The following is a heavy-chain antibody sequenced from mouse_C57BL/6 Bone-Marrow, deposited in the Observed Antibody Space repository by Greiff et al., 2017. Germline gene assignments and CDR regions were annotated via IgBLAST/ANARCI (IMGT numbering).Heavy chain of an antibody. Sequence: QVQLQQSGPGLVQPSQSLSITCTVSGFSLTSYGVHWVRQSPGQGLEWLGVIWSGGSTDYNAAFISSLGISKDNSKGQVFFKMNRVPADDTAIYYCGREVGLWSRREGKLGYAMDYWGQGTSVTVSS. CDR1: GFSLTSYG. V-gene: IGHV2-2*01. CDR3: GREVGLWSRREGKLGYAMDY. J-gene: IGHJ4*01. D-gene: IGHD2-2*01. CDR2: IWSGGST.